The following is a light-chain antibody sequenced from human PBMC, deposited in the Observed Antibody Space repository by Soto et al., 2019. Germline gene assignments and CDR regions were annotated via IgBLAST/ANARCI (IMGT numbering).Light chain of an antibody. CDR1: SSDVGSYNL. V-gene: IGLV2-23*01. Sequence: QSSLTQPASVFVSPGHSITISCTGTSSDVGSYNLVSWYQQHPGKAPKLMIYEGSKRPSGVSNRFPGSKSGNTASLTISGLQAEDEADYYCCSYAGSSTSGYVFGTGTKVTVL. CDR3: CSYAGSSTSGYV. J-gene: IGLJ1*01. CDR2: EGS.